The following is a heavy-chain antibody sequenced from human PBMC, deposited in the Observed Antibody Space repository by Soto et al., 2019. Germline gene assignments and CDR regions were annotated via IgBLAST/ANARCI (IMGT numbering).Heavy chain of an antibody. CDR2: IHMSGTT. CDR1: GASVRSYH. J-gene: IGHJ5*02. V-gene: IGHV4-4*07. Sequence: QVRLQESGPGLVKPSETLSLTCAVSGASVRSYHWSWIRQAAGKGLEWIGRIHMSGTTNYNPSLKTRVTMSLDTSKNEVSLRMTSVTAADTAVYFCAKDRSTMRWFDPWGQGILVTVSS. D-gene: IGHD1-1*01. CDR3: AKDRSTMRWFDP.